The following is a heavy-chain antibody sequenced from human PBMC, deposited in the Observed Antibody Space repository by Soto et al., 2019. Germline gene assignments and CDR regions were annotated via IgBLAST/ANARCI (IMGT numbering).Heavy chain of an antibody. CDR2: IYHTGTT. CDR1: GGSISSSNW. Sequence: SETLSLTCGVSGGSISSSNWWSWVRQPPGKGLEWIGEIYHTGTTNYNPSLRSRVTISVDKSKNQFSLKLSSVTAADTAVYYCAKKANYFDITGNYKNCMDVWGQGTTVTVSS. V-gene: IGHV4-4*02. J-gene: IGHJ6*02. CDR3: AKKANYFDITGNYKNCMDV. D-gene: IGHD3-22*01.